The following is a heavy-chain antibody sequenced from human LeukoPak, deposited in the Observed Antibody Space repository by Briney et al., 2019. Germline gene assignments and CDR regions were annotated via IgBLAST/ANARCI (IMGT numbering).Heavy chain of an antibody. CDR2: INHSGST. Sequence: SETLSLTCAVYGGSFSGYYWSWIRQPPGKGLEWIGEINHSGSTNYNPSLRSRVTISVDTSKNQFSLKLSSVTAADTAVYYCARVRGTGTTASVYYYMDVWGKGTTVTVSS. CDR1: GGSFSGYY. D-gene: IGHD1-7*01. J-gene: IGHJ6*03. V-gene: IGHV4-34*01. CDR3: ARVRGTGTTASVYYYMDV.